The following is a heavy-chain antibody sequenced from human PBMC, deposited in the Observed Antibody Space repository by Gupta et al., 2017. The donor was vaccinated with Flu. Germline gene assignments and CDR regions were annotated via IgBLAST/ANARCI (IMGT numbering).Heavy chain of an antibody. Sequence: QVQLVQSGAEVKKPGSSVKVSCKASGGTFSSYAISWVRQAPGQGLEWMGGIIPIFGTANYEQKFQGRVTITADESTSTAYMELSSLRSEDTAVYYCARKRGMTTVTHWDAFDIWGQGTMVTVSS. CDR1: GGTFSSYA. V-gene: IGHV1-69*01. CDR2: IIPIFGTA. CDR3: ARKRGMTTVTHWDAFDI. J-gene: IGHJ3*02. D-gene: IGHD4-17*01.